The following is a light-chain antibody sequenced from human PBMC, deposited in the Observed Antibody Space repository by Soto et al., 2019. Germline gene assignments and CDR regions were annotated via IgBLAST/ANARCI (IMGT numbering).Light chain of an antibody. CDR1: QSVSTD. CDR2: GAS. J-gene: IGKJ3*01. CDR3: QQYNDWPPIT. V-gene: IGKV3-15*01. Sequence: VMTQSPPTLSVSPGERATLSCRASQSVSTDLAWYQQKPGQAPRLLIYGASTRATDVPARFSGGGSGTEFTLTISSLPSEDVAIYYCQQYNDWPPITFGPGTKVDIK.